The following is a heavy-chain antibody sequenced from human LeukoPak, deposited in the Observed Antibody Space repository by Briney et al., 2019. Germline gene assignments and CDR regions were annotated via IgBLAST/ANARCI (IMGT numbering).Heavy chain of an antibody. Sequence: GASVKVSCKASGYTFTSYDINWVRQATGQGLEWMGWMNPNSGNTGYAQKFQGRVTMTRNTSISTAYMELSSLRSEDTAVYYCARDGPTTDRYYDFWSGYYTEGDWGQGTLVTVSS. J-gene: IGHJ4*02. V-gene: IGHV1-8*01. D-gene: IGHD3-3*01. CDR1: GYTFTSYD. CDR3: ARDGPTTDRYYDFWSGYYTEGD. CDR2: MNPNSGNT.